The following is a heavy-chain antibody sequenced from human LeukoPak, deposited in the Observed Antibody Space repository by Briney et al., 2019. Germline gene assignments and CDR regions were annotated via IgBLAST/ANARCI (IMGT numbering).Heavy chain of an antibody. CDR2: INAGNGNT. J-gene: IGHJ4*02. CDR1: GYTFTSYA. Sequence: ASVKVSCKASGYTFTSYAMHWVRQAPGQRLEWMGWINAGNGNTKYSQKFQGRVTITRDTSASTAYMELCSLRSEDTAVYYCARRVGATTPFDYWGQGTLVTVSS. CDR3: ARRVGATTPFDY. D-gene: IGHD1-26*01. V-gene: IGHV1-3*01.